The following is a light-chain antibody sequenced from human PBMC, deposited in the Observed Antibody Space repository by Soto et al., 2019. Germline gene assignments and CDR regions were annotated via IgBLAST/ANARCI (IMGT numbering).Light chain of an antibody. CDR3: HQRRSWPRT. V-gene: IGKV3-11*01. Sequence: EIVLTQSPATLSSFPGDRVTLSCRASQYINTRLAWYQHRPGQAPRLLIYQTSIRAAGIPARFSASGSGTGFTLTISDVQPEDFALYYCHQRRSWPRTFGQGTKVDIK. CDR2: QTS. CDR1: QYINTR. J-gene: IGKJ1*01.